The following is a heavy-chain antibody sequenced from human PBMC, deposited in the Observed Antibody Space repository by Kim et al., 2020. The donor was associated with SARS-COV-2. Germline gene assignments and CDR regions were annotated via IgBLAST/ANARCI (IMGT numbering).Heavy chain of an antibody. V-gene: IGHV4-30-2*05. J-gene: IGHJ5*02. Sequence: LKSRVTRSVDTTKNQFSLKLSSVTAADTAVYYCARTKRITIFGVVQWFDPWGQGTLVTVSS. D-gene: IGHD3-3*01. CDR3: ARTKRITIFGVVQWFDP.